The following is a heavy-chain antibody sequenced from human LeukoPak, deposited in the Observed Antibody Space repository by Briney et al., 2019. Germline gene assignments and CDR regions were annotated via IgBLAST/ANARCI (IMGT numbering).Heavy chain of an antibody. J-gene: IGHJ4*02. CDR3: ASRKLGNDY. V-gene: IGHV4-59*02. CDR1: GGSVSDYY. D-gene: IGHD7-27*01. Sequence: ASETLSLTCTIPGGSVSDYYWSWIRQSPGKGLEWIGYIYHTGSTSYSPSLKSRVTISADTSQNQFSLKLSSVTAADTAVYYCASRKLGNDYWGQGTLVTVSS. CDR2: IYHTGST.